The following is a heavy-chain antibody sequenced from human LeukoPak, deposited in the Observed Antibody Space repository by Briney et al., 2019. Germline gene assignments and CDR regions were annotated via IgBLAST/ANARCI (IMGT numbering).Heavy chain of an antibody. Sequence: PSETLSLTCTVSGGSISSSNFYWGWIRQPPGKGLEWIGSFYDSESTYYNPSLRSRVTISGDMSKNQFSVQVSSVTAADTAVYYCVRHRQLWLREGFDYWGQGTLVTVCS. CDR1: GGSISSSNFY. J-gene: IGHJ4*02. D-gene: IGHD5-18*01. CDR3: VRHRQLWLREGFDY. CDR2: FYDSEST. V-gene: IGHV4-39*01.